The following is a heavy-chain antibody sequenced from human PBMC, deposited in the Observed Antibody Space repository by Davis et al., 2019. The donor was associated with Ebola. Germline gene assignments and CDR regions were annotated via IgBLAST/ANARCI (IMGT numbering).Heavy chain of an antibody. CDR1: GYTFTSYA. CDR2: INAGNGNT. J-gene: IGHJ6*02. V-gene: IGHV1-3*01. D-gene: IGHD3-22*01. CDR3: ARDPPDYYDSSGWEVYYYYGMDV. Sequence: ASVKVSCKASGYTFTSYAMHWVRQAPGQRLEWMGWINAGNGNTKYSQKFQGRVTITRDTSASTAYMELSSLRSEDTAVYYCARDPPDYYDSSGWEVYYYYGMDVWGQGTTVTVSS.